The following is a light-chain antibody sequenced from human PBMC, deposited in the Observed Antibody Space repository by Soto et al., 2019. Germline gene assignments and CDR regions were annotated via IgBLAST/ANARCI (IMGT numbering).Light chain of an antibody. V-gene: IGKV1-39*01. CDR1: QSISTY. CDR2: AAS. J-gene: IGKJ5*01. CDR3: QQSYRTPIT. Sequence: PLTQSPSSLSESSLDRVHIICLASQSISTYLNWYQQKPGKAPKVLIYAASNLQSGVPPRFSGSGSGTDFTLTISSLQPEDVATYFCQQSYRTPITFGQGTRLEIK.